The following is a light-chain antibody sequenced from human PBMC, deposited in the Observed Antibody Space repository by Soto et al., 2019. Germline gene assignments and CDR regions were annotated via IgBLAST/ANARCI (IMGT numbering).Light chain of an antibody. Sequence: DIVMTQSPDSLAVSLGERATINCKSSQSVLYSSNNKNYLAWYQQKPGQPPKLIIYWASTRESGVPDRFSGSGYGTDFTLTISSLQAEDVAVYYCQQYYSTPYTVGQGTKLEIK. CDR2: WAS. CDR3: QQYYSTPYT. CDR1: QSVLYSSNNKNY. V-gene: IGKV4-1*01. J-gene: IGKJ2*01.